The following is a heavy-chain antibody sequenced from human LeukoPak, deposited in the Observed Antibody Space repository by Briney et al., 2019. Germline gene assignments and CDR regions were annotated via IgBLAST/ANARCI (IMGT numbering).Heavy chain of an antibody. J-gene: IGHJ3*02. D-gene: IGHD5-24*01. CDR2: ISSSSSYI. V-gene: IGHV3-21*01. CDR3: ARMAATDAFDI. CDR1: GFTFSSIS. Sequence: GGSLRLSCEASGFTFSSISMNWVRQAPGKGLEWVSSISSSSSYIYYADSVKGRFTISRDNAKNSLYLQMNSLRAEDTAVYYCARMAATDAFDIWGQGTMVTVSS.